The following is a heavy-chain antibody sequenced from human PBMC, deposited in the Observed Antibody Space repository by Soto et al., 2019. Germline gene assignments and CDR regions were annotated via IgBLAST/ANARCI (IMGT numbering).Heavy chain of an antibody. V-gene: IGHV3-30*18. CDR2: ISYDGSNK. CDR3: ANVVAGTGLGY. Sequence: PGGSLRLSCAASGFTFSSYGMHWVRQAPGKGLEREEVISYDGSNKYYADTVKGRFTISRDNYKNTLKLQMNRLKAEDTTVYYCANVVAGTGLGYWGQGTLVTVSS. D-gene: IGHD6-19*01. CDR1: GFTFSSYG. J-gene: IGHJ4*02.